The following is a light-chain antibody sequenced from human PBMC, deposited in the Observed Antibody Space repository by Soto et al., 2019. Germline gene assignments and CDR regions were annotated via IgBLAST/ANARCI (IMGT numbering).Light chain of an antibody. CDR2: GAS. Sequence: MITHRQGSQSVTAKDRVTVSWRASQRVGRNVAWYQQKPGQAPRLLFSGASTRATDIPARFSASGSGTEFNLHIPCLHSEDFAVYYCQQYNTWPRTFGQGTKVEIK. J-gene: IGKJ1*01. CDR3: QQYNTWPRT. CDR1: QRVGRN. V-gene: IGKV3-15*01.